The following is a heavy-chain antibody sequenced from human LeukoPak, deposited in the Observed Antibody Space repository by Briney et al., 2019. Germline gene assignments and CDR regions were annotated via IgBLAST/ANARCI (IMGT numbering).Heavy chain of an antibody. D-gene: IGHD3-9*01. CDR1: GGSISSYY. CDR3: ARVCDILTGYYNLDY. CDR2: IYYSGNT. V-gene: IGHV4-30-4*01. J-gene: IGHJ4*02. Sequence: SETLSLTCTVSGGSISSYYWSWIRQPPGRGLEWIGYIYYSGNTYYNPSLKSRVTISVDTSKNQFSLKLSSVTAADTAVYYCARVCDILTGYYNLDYWGQGTLVTVSS.